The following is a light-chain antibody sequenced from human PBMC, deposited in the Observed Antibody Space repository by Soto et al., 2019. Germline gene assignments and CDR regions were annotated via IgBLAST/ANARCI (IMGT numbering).Light chain of an antibody. CDR1: QSISSW. CDR3: QQYEAFPLT. J-gene: IGKJ4*01. Sequence: DIQLTQSPSTLSASVGDRATITCRASQSISSWLAWYQQKPGKAPKLLVYKASSLESGVPSRFSGSGSGTDFTLTISTLQPDDFATYYCQQYEAFPLTFSGGTKVEI. CDR2: KAS. V-gene: IGKV1-5*03.